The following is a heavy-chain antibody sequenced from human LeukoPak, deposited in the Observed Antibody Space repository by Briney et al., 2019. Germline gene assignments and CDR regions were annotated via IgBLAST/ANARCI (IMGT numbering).Heavy chain of an antibody. CDR3: ASGSGCSSAICPHDAFDI. CDR2: INRGGGA. J-gene: IGHJ3*02. CDR1: GFTFSNYW. V-gene: IGHV3-53*04. D-gene: IGHD2-2*01. Sequence: PGGSLRLSCAASGFTFSNYWMHWVRQPPGKGLEWVSVINRGGGAYYADSVKGRFTISRHNSKNTLYIQLNSLRADDTAVYYCASGSGCSSAICPHDAFDIWGQGTMVTVSS.